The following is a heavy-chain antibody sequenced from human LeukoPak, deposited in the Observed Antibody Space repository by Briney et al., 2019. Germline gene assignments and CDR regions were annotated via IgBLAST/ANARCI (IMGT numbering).Heavy chain of an antibody. D-gene: IGHD1-1*01. J-gene: IGHJ4*02. V-gene: IGHV3-48*01. Sequence: GGSLRLSCTASGFPFIEYSMNWVRQAPGKGLEWISYIGIDSGNTKYADSVRGRFTISADKAKNSLYLQMNSLRAEDTAVYYCARNHNYAFDNWGQGTLVSVAS. CDR3: ARNHNYAFDN. CDR1: GFPFIEYS. CDR2: IGIDSGNT.